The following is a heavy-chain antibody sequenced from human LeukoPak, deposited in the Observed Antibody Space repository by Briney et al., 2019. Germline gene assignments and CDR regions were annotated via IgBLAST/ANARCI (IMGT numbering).Heavy chain of an antibody. CDR2: VNLQGST. CDR3: AREGGPYRPLDY. CDR1: GGSITSTNY. Sequence: SETLSLACGVSGGSITSTNYWTWVRQPPGKGLEWIGEVNLQGSTNYNPSLMGRVAISVDMSENHISLQLTSVTAADTAVYYCAREGGPYRPLDYSGQGTLVTVSS. V-gene: IGHV4-4*02. J-gene: IGHJ4*02.